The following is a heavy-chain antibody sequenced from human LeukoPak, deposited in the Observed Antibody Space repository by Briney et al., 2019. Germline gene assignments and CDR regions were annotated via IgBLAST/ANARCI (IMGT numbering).Heavy chain of an antibody. Sequence: GGSLRLSWAASGFTFGSYAMGWVRQAPGKGLEWVSAISGSGGSTYYADSVKGRFTISRDNSKNTLYLQMNSLRAEDTAVYYCAKEKSYWYFDLWGRGTLVTVSS. V-gene: IGHV3-23*01. CDR3: AKEKSYWYFDL. CDR2: ISGSGGST. J-gene: IGHJ2*01. CDR1: GFTFGSYA.